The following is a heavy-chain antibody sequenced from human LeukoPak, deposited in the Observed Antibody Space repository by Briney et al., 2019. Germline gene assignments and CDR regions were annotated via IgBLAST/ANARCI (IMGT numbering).Heavy chain of an antibody. CDR1: GFTFSSYG. CDR2: ISYDGSNK. D-gene: IGHD6-25*01. J-gene: IGHJ4*02. Sequence: GGSPRLSCAASGFTFSSYGMHWVRQAPGKGLEWVAVISYDGSNKYYADSVKGRFTISRDNSKNTLYLQMNSLRAEDTAVYYCAKDESGDYWGQGTLVTVSS. V-gene: IGHV3-30*18. CDR3: AKDESGDY.